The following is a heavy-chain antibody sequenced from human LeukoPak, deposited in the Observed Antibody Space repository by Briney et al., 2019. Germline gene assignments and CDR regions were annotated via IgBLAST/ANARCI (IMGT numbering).Heavy chain of an antibody. J-gene: IGHJ3*02. Sequence: PPEALSLTCAVYGGSFSGYYWSWIRQPPGKGLEWIGEINHSGSTNYNPSLKSRVTISVDTSKNQFSLKLSSVTAADTAVYYCARERGIGGYSMGWYTRRDASDIWGQGTMVPVSS. CDR2: INHSGST. CDR3: ARERGIGGYSMGWYTRRDASDI. CDR1: GGSFSGYY. D-gene: IGHD6-19*01. V-gene: IGHV4-34*01.